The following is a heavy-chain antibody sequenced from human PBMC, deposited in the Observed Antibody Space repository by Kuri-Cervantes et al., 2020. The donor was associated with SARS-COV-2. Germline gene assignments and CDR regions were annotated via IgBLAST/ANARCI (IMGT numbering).Heavy chain of an antibody. CDR3: ARASTTIYGVLIALFSSNAFGI. CDR1: GYSISSGYY. V-gene: IGHV4-38-2*01. D-gene: IGHD3-3*01. Sequence: SCAVSGYSISSGYYWGWIRQPPGKGLEWIGEINHSGSANYSPSLKSRVTISVDTSKNQFSLRLSSVTAADTGVYYCARASTTIYGVLIALFSSNAFGIWGQGTMVTVSS. CDR2: INHSGSA. J-gene: IGHJ3*02.